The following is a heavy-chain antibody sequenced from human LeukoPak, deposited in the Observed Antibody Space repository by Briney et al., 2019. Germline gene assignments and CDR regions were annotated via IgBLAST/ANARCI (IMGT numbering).Heavy chain of an antibody. CDR3: ARDLTTSDN. CDR2: INWRGGRT. D-gene: IGHD1/OR15-1a*01. V-gene: IGHV3-20*04. CDR1: GSTLDDYV. J-gene: IGHJ4*02. Sequence: PADPLRLSCADPGSTLDDYVLSWVRPTPPKRLATVSRINWRGGRTGYADSLKGRFTISRDNAKNTLYLQMNSLRDEDTALYYCARDLTTSDNWGQGTLVTVSS.